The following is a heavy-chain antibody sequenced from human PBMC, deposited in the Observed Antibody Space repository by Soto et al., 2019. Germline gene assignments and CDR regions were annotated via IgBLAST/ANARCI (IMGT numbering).Heavy chain of an antibody. CDR2: IIPIFGTA. CDR3: ASTVGAAAAKRNYGMDV. Sequence: SVKVSCKASGGTFSSYAISWVRQAPGQGLEWMGGIIPIFGTANYAQKFQGRVTITADESTSTAYMELSSLRSEDTAVYYCASTVGAAAAKRNYGMDVWGQGTTVTVSS. V-gene: IGHV1-69*13. J-gene: IGHJ6*02. D-gene: IGHD6-13*01. CDR1: GGTFSSYA.